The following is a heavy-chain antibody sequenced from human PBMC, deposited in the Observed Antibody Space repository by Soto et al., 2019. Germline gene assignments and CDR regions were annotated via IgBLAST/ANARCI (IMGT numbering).Heavy chain of an antibody. CDR2: INHSGST. J-gene: IGHJ3*02. Sequence: SDTLSLTCAVYGGSFSGYYWSWIRQRPGKGLEWIGEINHSGSTNYNPSLKSRVTISVDTSKNQFSLKLSSVTAADTAVYYCARGSPQYCSGGSCYSEANNYPSHTRYAFDIWGQGTMVTVSS. CDR3: ARGSPQYCSGGSCYSEANNYPSHTRYAFDI. CDR1: GGSFSGYY. D-gene: IGHD2-15*01. V-gene: IGHV4-34*01.